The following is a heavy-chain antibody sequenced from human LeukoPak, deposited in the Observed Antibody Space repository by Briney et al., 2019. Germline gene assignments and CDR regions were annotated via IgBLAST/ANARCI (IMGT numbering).Heavy chain of an antibody. Sequence: GGSLRLSCAASGFTFNSYWMNWVRQAPGKGLEWVANMKQDGSEKYYVDSVKGRFTISRDNAENSLYLQMNSLRAEDTAVYYCATSRTFGYWGQGTLVTVSS. CDR2: MKQDGSEK. J-gene: IGHJ4*02. CDR1: GFTFNSYW. V-gene: IGHV3-7*01. CDR3: ATSRTFGY. D-gene: IGHD1-7*01.